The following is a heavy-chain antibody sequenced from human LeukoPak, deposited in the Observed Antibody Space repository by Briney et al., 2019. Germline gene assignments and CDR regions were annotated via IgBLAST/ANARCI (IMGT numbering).Heavy chain of an antibody. CDR1: GFTFDDYG. Sequence: GRSLRLSCAASGFTFDDYGIHWVRQAPGKGLEWVSGIDWNSGAIGYADSVKGRFTIYRDIAKNSLYLQMNSLRAEDTALYYCVKDRAANLYGSGAFEYWGQGTLVTVSS. J-gene: IGHJ4*02. D-gene: IGHD3-10*01. CDR3: VKDRAANLYGSGAFEY. CDR2: IDWNSGAI. V-gene: IGHV3-9*01.